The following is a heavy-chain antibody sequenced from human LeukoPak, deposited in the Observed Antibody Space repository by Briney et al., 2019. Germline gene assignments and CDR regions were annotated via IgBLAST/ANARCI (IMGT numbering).Heavy chain of an antibody. CDR2: LYRGGEI. D-gene: IGHD2-2*01. CDR3: AKGASPFDY. Sequence: GGSLRLSCSASGLSVSSNYMNWVRQASGREPEWVSVLYRGGEIYYTDSVKGRFTISRDTSKNTLYLQMNSLRAEDTALYYCAKGASPFDYWGQGTLVTVSS. J-gene: IGHJ4*02. V-gene: IGHV3-53*01. CDR1: GLSVSSNY.